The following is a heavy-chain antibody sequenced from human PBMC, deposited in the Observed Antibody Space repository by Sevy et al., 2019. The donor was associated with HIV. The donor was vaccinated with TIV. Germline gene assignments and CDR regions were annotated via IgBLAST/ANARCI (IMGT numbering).Heavy chain of an antibody. Sequence: GGSLRLSCAASGFTFSDYYMSWIRQAPGKGLEWVGRIKSKTDGGTTDYAAPVKGRFTISRDDSKNTLYLQMNSLKTEDTAVYYCTTLYGDRRPYYFDYWGQGTLVTVSS. D-gene: IGHD4-17*01. CDR3: TTLYGDRRPYYFDY. CDR2: IKSKTDGGTT. V-gene: IGHV3-15*01. J-gene: IGHJ4*02. CDR1: GFTFSDYY.